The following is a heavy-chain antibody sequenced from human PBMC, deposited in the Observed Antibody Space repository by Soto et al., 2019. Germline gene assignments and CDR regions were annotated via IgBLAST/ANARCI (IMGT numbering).Heavy chain of an antibody. V-gene: IGHV6-1*01. D-gene: IGHD1-26*01. CDR3: ARGLITGSQYSGGWYYFDS. CDR1: GDSVSSNSAT. J-gene: IGHJ4*02. Sequence: PSQTLSLTCAISGDSVSSNSATWSWIRQSPSRGLEWLGRTYYRSKWYNDYAVSVKSRITIDPDTSKNQFSLHLNSVTPEDTAVYYCARGLITGSQYSGGWYYFDSWGQGTQVTVSS. CDR2: TYYRSKWYN.